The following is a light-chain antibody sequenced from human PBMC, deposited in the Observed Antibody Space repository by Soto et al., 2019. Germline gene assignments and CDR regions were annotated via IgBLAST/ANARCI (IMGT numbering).Light chain of an antibody. CDR2: DAS. J-gene: IGKJ1*01. V-gene: IGKV1-33*01. Sequence: DSQLTQSPSFLSPSIGESVASTCRASQVIRNYLNWHQQKPGKAPKLLIYDASHLETGVPSRFSGSGSGTDFTLTISSLQPEDIATYYCQQYDNLPLTFGQGTKVDI. CDR1: QVIRNY. CDR3: QQYDNLPLT.